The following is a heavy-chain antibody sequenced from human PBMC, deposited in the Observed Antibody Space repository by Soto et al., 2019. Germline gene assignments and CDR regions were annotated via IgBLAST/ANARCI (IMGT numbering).Heavy chain of an antibody. CDR3: AHIPNYYQYDWFDP. CDR1: GFSLTTRGVG. CDR2: IYWDDDK. D-gene: IGHD3-16*01. J-gene: IGHJ5*02. Sequence: QITLKESGPTLVKPTQTLTLTCTFSGFSLTTRGVGVGWIRQPPGKALECLALIYWDDDKRYSPSLQSRLSITKDNSKNQVVLTITNMDPVDTATYYCAHIPNYYQYDWFDPWGQGTLVSVTS. V-gene: IGHV2-5*02.